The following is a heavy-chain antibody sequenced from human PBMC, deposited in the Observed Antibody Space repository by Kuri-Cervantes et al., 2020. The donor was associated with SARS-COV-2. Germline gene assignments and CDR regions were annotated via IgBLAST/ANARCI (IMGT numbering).Heavy chain of an antibody. J-gene: IGHJ6*02. CDR1: GFSLSTSGMC. V-gene: IGHV2-70*01. Sequence: SGPTLVNPTQTLTLTCTFSGFSLSTSGMCVSWIRQPPGKALEWLALIDWDDDKYYSTSLKTRLTISKDTSKNQVVLTMTNMDPVDTATYYCARIVRSYYYYYGMDVWGQGTTVTVSS. CDR3: ARIVRSYYYYYGMDV. CDR2: IDWDDDK.